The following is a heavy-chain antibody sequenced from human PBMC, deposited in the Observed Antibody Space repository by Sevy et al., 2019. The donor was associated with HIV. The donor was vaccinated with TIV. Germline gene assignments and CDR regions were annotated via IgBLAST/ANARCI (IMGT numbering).Heavy chain of an antibody. Sequence: SETLSLTCTVSGGSISSYYWSWIRQPAGKGLEWIGRIYTSGSTNYNPSLKSRVTMSVDTSKNQLSLKLSSVTAADTAMYYCAREGVGYYDFWSGYYGLDYWGQGTLVTVSS. CDR2: IYTSGST. CDR1: GGSISSYY. J-gene: IGHJ4*02. CDR3: AREGVGYYDFWSGYYGLDY. D-gene: IGHD3-3*01. V-gene: IGHV4-4*07.